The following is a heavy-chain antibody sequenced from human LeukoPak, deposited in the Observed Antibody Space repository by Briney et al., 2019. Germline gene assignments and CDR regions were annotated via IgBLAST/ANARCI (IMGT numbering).Heavy chain of an antibody. J-gene: IGHJ4*02. CDR2: ISGTVGIT. V-gene: IGHV3-23*01. CDR3: AKETNYYGSGSEDY. D-gene: IGHD3-10*01. Sequence: GSLRLSCAASGFTFSNYAMSWVRQAPGKGLEWVSIISGTVGITYYADSVKGRFTISRDNSKNTLYLQMNSLRAEDTAVYYCAKETNYYGSGSEDYWGQGTLVTVSS. CDR1: GFTFSNYA.